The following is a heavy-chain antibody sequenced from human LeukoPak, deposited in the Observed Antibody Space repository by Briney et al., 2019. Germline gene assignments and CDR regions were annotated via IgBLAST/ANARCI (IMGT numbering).Heavy chain of an antibody. Sequence: GSLRLSCAASGFTFSSYWMHWVRQVPGKGLVWVSRINSDGSSTSYADSVKGRFIISRDNAKNTLYVQMNSLRAEDTAVYYCSTDSGHAFDIWGRGTMVTVSS. CDR3: STDSGHAFDI. V-gene: IGHV3-74*01. J-gene: IGHJ3*02. CDR2: INSDGSST. CDR1: GFTFSSYW. D-gene: IGHD3-10*01.